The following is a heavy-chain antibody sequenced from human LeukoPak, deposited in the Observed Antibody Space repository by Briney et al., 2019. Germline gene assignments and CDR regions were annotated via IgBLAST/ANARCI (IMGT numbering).Heavy chain of an antibody. Sequence: GGSLRLSCAASGFTFSSYWMSWVRQAPGKGLEWVANIKQDGSEKYYVDSVKGRFTISRDNAKNSLYLQMNSLRAEDTAVYYCARDSGYCSSTSCYLEHWGQDTLVTVSS. V-gene: IGHV3-7*01. CDR3: ARDSGYCSSTSCYLEH. CDR2: IKQDGSEK. J-gene: IGHJ1*01. D-gene: IGHD2-2*03. CDR1: GFTFSSYW.